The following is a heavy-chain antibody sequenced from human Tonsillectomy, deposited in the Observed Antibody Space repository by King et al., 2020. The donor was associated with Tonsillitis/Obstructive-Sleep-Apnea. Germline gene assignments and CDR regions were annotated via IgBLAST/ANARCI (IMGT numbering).Heavy chain of an antibody. CDR1: GFTFSSAW. D-gene: IGHD3-9*01. V-gene: IGHV3-15*01. Sequence: QLVESGGGLVKPGESLRLSCAASGFTFSSAWMIWVRQAPGKGLEWVGRIKSKRYGGTTDNAEPVKGIFTISRDDAKNTLYLQMNSLKTEDTAVYYCTTGLVREGYWGQGTLVTVSS. J-gene: IGHJ4*02. CDR2: IKSKRYGGTT. CDR3: TTGLVREGY.